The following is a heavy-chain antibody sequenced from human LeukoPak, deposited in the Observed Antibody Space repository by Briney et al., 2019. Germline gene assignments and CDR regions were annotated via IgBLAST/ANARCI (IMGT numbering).Heavy chain of an antibody. D-gene: IGHD2-21*01. CDR2: ISGYNGNT. CDR1: GYTFTSDG. V-gene: IGHV1-18*01. J-gene: IGHJ4*02. Sequence: ASVKVSCKASGYTFTSDGISWVRHGPGQGLEWMGRISGYNGNTNYAQKLQGRVTMTTDTSTSTAYMELRSLRSDDTAVYYCAREAGRLVDYWGPGTLVTVSS. CDR3: AREAGRLVDY.